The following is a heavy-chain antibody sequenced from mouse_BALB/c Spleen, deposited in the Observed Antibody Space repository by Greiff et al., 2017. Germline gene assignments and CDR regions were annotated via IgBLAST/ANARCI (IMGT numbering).Heavy chain of an antibody. CDR1: GFTFSDYY. Sequence: EVMLVESGGGLVKPGGSLKLSCAASGFTFSDYYMYWVRQTPEKRLEWVATISDGGSYTYYPDSVKGRFTISRDNATNNLYLQMSSLKSEDTAMYYCAREDYRYDGAYWGQGTLVTVSA. CDR2: ISDGGSYT. V-gene: IGHV5-4*02. CDR3: AREDYRYDGAY. D-gene: IGHD2-14*01. J-gene: IGHJ3*01.